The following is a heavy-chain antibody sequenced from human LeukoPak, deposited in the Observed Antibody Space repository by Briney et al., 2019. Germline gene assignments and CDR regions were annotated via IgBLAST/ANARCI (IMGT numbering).Heavy chain of an antibody. V-gene: IGHV4-38-2*02. CDR3: ARVRDVTYYMDV. D-gene: IGHD3-10*02. Sequence: SETLSLTCTVSAYSISSGYYWGWIRQPPGKGLEWIGSIFHSGDSYYNPSLKSRVTISVDTSKDQFSLKLSSVTAADTAVYYCARVRDVTYYMDVWGKGTTIAVSS. J-gene: IGHJ6*03. CDR1: AYSISSGYY. CDR2: IFHSGDS.